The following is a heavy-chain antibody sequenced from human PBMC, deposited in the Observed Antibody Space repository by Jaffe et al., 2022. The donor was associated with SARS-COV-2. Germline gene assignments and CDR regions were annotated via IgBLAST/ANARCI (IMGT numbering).Heavy chain of an antibody. Sequence: QVQLQESGPGLVKPSGTLSLTCDVSGGPISSNIWWSWVRQPPGKGLEWIGDMYQSGSTDYNPSLKSRVTISLDKSKNHFSLNLSSVTAADSAVYYCARIISGHDYSNSYYYYAMDVWGQGTTVTVSS. CDR2: MYQSGST. V-gene: IGHV4-4*02. CDR1: GGPISSNIW. CDR3: ARIISGHDYSNSYYYYAMDV. D-gene: IGHD4-4*01. J-gene: IGHJ6*02.